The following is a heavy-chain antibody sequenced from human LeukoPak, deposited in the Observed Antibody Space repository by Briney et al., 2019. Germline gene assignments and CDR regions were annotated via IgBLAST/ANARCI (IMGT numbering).Heavy chain of an antibody. Sequence: PGGSLRLSCAASGFTFSNYWMNWVRQAPGKGLEWVANIKQDGGEKSYVDSVKGRFTISSDNAKNSLHLQMNSLRAEDTAVYYCAKEVPAAISNWFDPWGQGTLVTVSS. J-gene: IGHJ5*02. V-gene: IGHV3-7*01. CDR3: AKEVPAAISNWFDP. CDR1: GFTFSNYW. CDR2: IKQDGGEK. D-gene: IGHD2-2*01.